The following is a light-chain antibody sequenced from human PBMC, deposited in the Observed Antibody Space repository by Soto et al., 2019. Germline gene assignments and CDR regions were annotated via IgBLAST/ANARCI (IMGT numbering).Light chain of an antibody. CDR3: QQRSNWIT. Sequence: EIVLTQSPATLSLSPGEKATLSCRASQSVSSYLAWYQQKPGQAPRLLIYDASNRATGIPARFSGSGSGTDFTLTISSGEPEDFAVYYCQQRSNWITFGQGTRLEIK. V-gene: IGKV3-11*01. CDR1: QSVSSY. J-gene: IGKJ5*01. CDR2: DAS.